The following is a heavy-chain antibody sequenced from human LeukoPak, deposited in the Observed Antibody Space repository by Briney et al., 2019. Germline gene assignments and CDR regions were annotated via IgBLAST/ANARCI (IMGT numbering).Heavy chain of an antibody. J-gene: IGHJ4*02. Sequence: GGSLRLFCAASGFTFSTYFMHWVRQATGKGLEWVADIASDGSHTFYVESVKGRFTISRDNSKNTLYLQMNSLRAEDTAVYYCARNMVRGVPTFDYWGQGTLVTVSS. CDR2: IASDGSHT. V-gene: IGHV3-30-3*01. CDR3: ARNMVRGVPTFDY. D-gene: IGHD3-10*01. CDR1: GFTFSTYF.